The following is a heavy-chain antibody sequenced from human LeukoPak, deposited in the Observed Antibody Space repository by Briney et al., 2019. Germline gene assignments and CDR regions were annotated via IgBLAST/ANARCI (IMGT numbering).Heavy chain of an antibody. CDR3: ARDKYYYGSGSSPFDY. J-gene: IGHJ4*02. Sequence: PQASVKVSCKASGYTFTGYYMHWVRQAPGQGLEWMGWINPNSGGTNYAQKLQGRVTMTRDTSISTAYVELSRLRSDDTAVYYCARDKYYYGSGSSPFDYWGQGTLVTVSS. CDR2: INPNSGGT. D-gene: IGHD3-10*01. V-gene: IGHV1-2*02. CDR1: GYTFTGYY.